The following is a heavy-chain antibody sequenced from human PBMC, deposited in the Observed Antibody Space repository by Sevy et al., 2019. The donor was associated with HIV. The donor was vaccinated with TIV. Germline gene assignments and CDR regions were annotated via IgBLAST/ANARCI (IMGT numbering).Heavy chain of an antibody. Sequence: GGSLRLSCAASGFTFSTYTMNWVRQAPGKGLEWVSSITSSSSHIYYTDSVRGRFTISRDNAKISLYLQMNSLRAEDTAVHYCAREYSYFDHWGQGTLVTVSS. V-gene: IGHV3-21*01. J-gene: IGHJ4*02. CDR2: ITSSSSHI. CDR1: GFTFSTYT. CDR3: AREYSYFDH. D-gene: IGHD4-4*01.